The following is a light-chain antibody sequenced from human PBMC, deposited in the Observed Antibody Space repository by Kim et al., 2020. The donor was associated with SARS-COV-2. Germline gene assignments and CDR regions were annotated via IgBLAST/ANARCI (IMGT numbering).Light chain of an antibody. CDR1: QSVSSSD. CDR2: GAA. Sequence: PGERATLSCRASQSVSSSDLAWYRQNPGQTPRLLIYGAASRATGIPDRFSGSGSGTDFTLTISRLEPEDFAVYYCQQYGSSPPITFGQGTRLEIK. V-gene: IGKV3-20*01. J-gene: IGKJ5*01. CDR3: QQYGSSPPIT.